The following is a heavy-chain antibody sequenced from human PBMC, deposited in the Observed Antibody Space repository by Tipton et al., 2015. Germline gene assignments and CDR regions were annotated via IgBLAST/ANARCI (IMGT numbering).Heavy chain of an antibody. CDR1: GFKFSDYY. CDR3: ARSHLDWFDP. V-gene: IGHV3-11*01. Sequence: SLRLSCTASGFKFSDYYMNWMRQAPGKGLEWVSYISTSGSTIYYADSVMGRFTISRDNANNSLYLQMNSLRAEDTAVYYCARSHLDWFDPWGQGTLVTVSS. CDR2: ISTSGSTI. J-gene: IGHJ5*02.